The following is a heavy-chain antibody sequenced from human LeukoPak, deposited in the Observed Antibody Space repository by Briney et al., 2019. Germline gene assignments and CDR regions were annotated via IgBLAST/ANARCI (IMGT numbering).Heavy chain of an antibody. J-gene: IGHJ6*03. Sequence: KSSETLSLTCTVSDGSTTGTRCYWGWFRQTPGKGPEWIGNINYRGTVYYNPSLRSRATISLDTSKNQFPLRLASVTAADTAVYFCARVTKYDNSRNNYYMDVWGKGTMVTVSS. CDR1: DGSTTGTRCY. CDR3: ARVTKYDNSRNNYYMDV. CDR2: INYRGTV. D-gene: IGHD4-17*01. V-gene: IGHV4-39*06.